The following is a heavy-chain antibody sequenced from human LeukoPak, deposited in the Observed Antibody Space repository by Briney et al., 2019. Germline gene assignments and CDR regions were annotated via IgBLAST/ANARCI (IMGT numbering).Heavy chain of an antibody. CDR2: ISGNGGST. CDR1: GFIFSRYA. V-gene: IGHV3-23*01. CDR3: AREAPGYFDY. D-gene: IGHD2-2*01. Sequence: GGSLRLSCAASGFIFSRYAVGWVRQASGQGLEWVSVISGNGGSTYYADSVKGRFTTSRDNSRNTLYLQMNSLRGEDTAVYFGAREAPGYFDYWGLGALVTVSS. J-gene: IGHJ4*02.